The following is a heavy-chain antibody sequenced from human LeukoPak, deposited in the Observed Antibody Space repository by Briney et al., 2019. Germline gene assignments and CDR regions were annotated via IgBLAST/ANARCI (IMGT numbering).Heavy chain of an antibody. Sequence: GGSLRLSCAASGFTFSSYSMNWVRQAPGKGLXXXXXXXXXXSYIYYADSVKGRFTISRDNAKNSLYLQMNSLRAEDTAVYYCARSSPHCSSTSCYNDAFDIWGQGTMVTVSS. J-gene: IGHJ3*02. D-gene: IGHD2-2*02. CDR2: XXXXXSYI. CDR1: GFTFSSYS. V-gene: IGHV3-21*01. CDR3: ARSSPHCSSTSCYNDAFDI.